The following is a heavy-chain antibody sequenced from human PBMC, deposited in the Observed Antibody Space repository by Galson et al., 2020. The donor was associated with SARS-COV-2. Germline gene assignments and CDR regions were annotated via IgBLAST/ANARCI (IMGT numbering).Heavy chain of an antibody. CDR3: ARRSDYDIVTDAFDI. J-gene: IGHJ3*02. CDR2: IYYSGST. V-gene: IGHV4-39*01. D-gene: IGHD3-9*01. Sequence: SETLSLTCTVSGGSISSSSYYWGWIRQPPGKGLEWIGSIYYSGSTYYNPSLKSRVTISVDTSKNQFSLKLSSVTAADTAVYYCARRSDYDIVTDAFDIWGQGTMVTVSS. CDR1: GGSISSSSYY.